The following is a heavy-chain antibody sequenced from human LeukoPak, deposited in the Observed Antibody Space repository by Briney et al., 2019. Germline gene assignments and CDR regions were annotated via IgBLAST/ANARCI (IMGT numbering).Heavy chain of an antibody. CDR3: ARRPYCSSTSRSSRGGRRYYYGMDV. Sequence: SETLSLTCAVYGGSFSGYYWSWIRQPPGKGLEWIGEINHSGSTNYNPSLKSRVTISVDTSKNQFSLKLSSVTAADTAVYYCARRPYCSSTSRSSRGGRRYYYGMDVWGQGTTVTVSS. V-gene: IGHV4-34*01. CDR1: GGSFSGYY. CDR2: INHSGST. D-gene: IGHD2-2*01. J-gene: IGHJ6*02.